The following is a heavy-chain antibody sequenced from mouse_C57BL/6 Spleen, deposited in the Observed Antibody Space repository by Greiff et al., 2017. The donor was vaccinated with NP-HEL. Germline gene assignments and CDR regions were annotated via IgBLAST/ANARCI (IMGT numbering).Heavy chain of an antibody. CDR3: ARSDYYGSSPHWYFDV. Sequence: VQRVESGAELARPGASVKMSCKASGYTFTSYTMHWVKQRPGQGLEWIGYITPSSGYTKYNQKFKDKATLTADKSSSTAYMQLSSLTSEDSAVYYCARSDYYGSSPHWYFDVWGTGTTVTVSS. CDR2: ITPSSGYT. J-gene: IGHJ1*03. CDR1: GYTFTSYT. D-gene: IGHD1-1*01. V-gene: IGHV1-4*01.